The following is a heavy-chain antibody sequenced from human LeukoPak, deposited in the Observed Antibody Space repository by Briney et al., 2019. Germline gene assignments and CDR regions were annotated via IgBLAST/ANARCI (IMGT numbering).Heavy chain of an antibody. Sequence: PGGSLRLSCAASGFTFSSYWMSWVRQAPGKGLEWVANIKQDGSEKYYVDSVKGRFTISRDNAKNSLYLQMNSLRAEDTAVYYCARVPGDCGGDCYSYHYYYMDVWGKGTTVTVSS. D-gene: IGHD2-21*01. CDR2: IKQDGSEK. CDR1: GFTFSSYW. V-gene: IGHV3-7*01. CDR3: ARVPGDCGGDCYSYHYYYMDV. J-gene: IGHJ6*03.